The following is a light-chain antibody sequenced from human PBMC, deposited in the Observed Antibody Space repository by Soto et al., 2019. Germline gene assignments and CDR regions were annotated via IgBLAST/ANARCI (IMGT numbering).Light chain of an antibody. CDR2: DAS. V-gene: IGKV1-33*01. Sequence: DIQMPQSPSSLSASVGDRVTITCQASQDIADYLNWYQLKPGKAPKLLIYDASNLEAGVPSRFTGAGSGTDFSFTISSLQPEDVATYFCQQYDSFHMYTFGQGTKV. CDR1: QDIADY. J-gene: IGKJ2*01. CDR3: QQYDSFHMYT.